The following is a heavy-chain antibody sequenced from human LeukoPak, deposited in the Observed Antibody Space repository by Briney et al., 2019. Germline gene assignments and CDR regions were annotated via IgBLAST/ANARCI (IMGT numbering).Heavy chain of an antibody. CDR3: AKDKVVATGRDLYYSDY. D-gene: IGHD5-12*01. Sequence: GGSLRLSCAASGFTFRSYGMHWVRQAPSKGLEWVAFIRYDGSNKYYADSVKGRFTISRDNSKNTLYLQMNSLRAEDTAVYYCAKDKVVATGRDLYYSDYWGQGTLVTVSS. J-gene: IGHJ4*02. CDR2: IRYDGSNK. V-gene: IGHV3-30*02. CDR1: GFTFRSYG.